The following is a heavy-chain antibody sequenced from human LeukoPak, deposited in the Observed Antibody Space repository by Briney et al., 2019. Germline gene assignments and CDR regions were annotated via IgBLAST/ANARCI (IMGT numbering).Heavy chain of an antibody. CDR3: ARDLVTVTKGFDI. CDR1: TDSFSSHY. V-gene: IGHV4-59*11. CDR2: ISYIGCT. D-gene: IGHD4-17*01. J-gene: IGHJ3*02. Sequence: PSQTLSPTCAVSTDSFSSHYCTWIRQPPGKGLEWNGYISYIGCTNYNPSLKSRVTISIDTSKNQFSLKLSSVTAADTAVYCCARDLVTVTKGFDIWVQGTMVSVSS.